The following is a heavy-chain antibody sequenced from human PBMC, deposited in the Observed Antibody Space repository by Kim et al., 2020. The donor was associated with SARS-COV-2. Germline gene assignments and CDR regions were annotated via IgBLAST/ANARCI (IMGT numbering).Heavy chain of an antibody. D-gene: IGHD3-22*01. Sequence: DYTPSLKSRVTKAVDPSKEHFSLKMSSVTAADTAVYYCARIGPGNFWFEYWGQGTLVTVSS. V-gene: IGHV4-34*13. J-gene: IGHJ4*02. CDR3: ARIGPGNFWFEY.